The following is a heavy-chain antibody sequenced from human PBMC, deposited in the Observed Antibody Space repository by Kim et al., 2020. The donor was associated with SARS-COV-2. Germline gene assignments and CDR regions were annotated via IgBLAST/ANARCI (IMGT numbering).Heavy chain of an antibody. CDR2: ISYDGSNK. J-gene: IGHJ4*02. Sequence: GGSLRLSCAASGFTFSSYGMHWVRQAPGKGLEWVAVISYDGSNKYYADSVKGRFTISRDNSKNTLYLQMNSLRAEDTAVYYCAKTEGYSSGWYPDYWGQGTLVTVSS. D-gene: IGHD6-19*01. CDR1: GFTFSSYG. CDR3: AKTEGYSSGWYPDY. V-gene: IGHV3-30*18.